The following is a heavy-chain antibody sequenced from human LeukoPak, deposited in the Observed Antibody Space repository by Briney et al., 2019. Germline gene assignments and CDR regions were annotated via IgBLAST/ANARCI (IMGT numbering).Heavy chain of an antibody. D-gene: IGHD3-22*01. CDR3: AREYDSKGRFDN. CDR1: GFTLTAHS. Sequence: GGSLRLSCAISGFTLTAHSMNWVRQAPGKGLEWVSFISSDSTYKYNGDSVKGRFTISRDNANVYLQMNSLRAEDTATYHCAREYDSKGRFDNWGQGTLVTASS. V-gene: IGHV3-21*01. CDR2: ISSDSTYK. J-gene: IGHJ4*02.